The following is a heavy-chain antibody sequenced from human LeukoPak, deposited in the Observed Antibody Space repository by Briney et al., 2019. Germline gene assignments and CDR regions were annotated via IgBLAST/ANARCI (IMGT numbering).Heavy chain of an antibody. V-gene: IGHV3-66*01. CDR1: GFIGSDGY. D-gene: IGHD2-15*01. J-gene: IGHJ5*01. CDR2: IYKGGAT. Sequence: GGSLRLSCAVSGFIGSDGYMNWVRQAPGKGLEWVSVIYKGGATYYADSVKGRFTISRDNFKNTWHLQLNSLRAEDTAMYYCAGASSDGVVVDATSFDLWGQGTLVIVSS. CDR3: AGASSDGVVVDATSFDL.